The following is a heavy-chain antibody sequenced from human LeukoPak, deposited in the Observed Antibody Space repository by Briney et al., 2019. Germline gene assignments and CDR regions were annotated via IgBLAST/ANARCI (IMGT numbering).Heavy chain of an antibody. D-gene: IGHD1-1*01. CDR1: GYTFTSHY. J-gene: IGHJ2*01. V-gene: IGHV1-46*01. CDR3: ARISMTTSGWYFDL. Sequence: ASVKLSCKASGYTFTSHYMHWLRQAPGQGLGWMGIVHPSGSSTAYAQEFQGRVTMTRDTATSTVYMELSGLRSEDTAVYYCARISMTTSGWYFDLWGRGSLVTVSS. CDR2: VHPSGSST.